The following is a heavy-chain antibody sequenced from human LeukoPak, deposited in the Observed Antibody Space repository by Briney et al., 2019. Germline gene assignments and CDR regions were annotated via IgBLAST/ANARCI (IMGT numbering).Heavy chain of an antibody. D-gene: IGHD6-19*01. V-gene: IGHV3-30*18. CDR3: AKDRGAVADYFDY. Sequence: GGSLRLSCAASGFTFSTFGMHWVRQAPGKGLEWVAVISYDGSNKYYADSVKGRFTIYRDNSKNTLYLQMNSLRAEDTAVYYCAKDRGAVADYFDYWGQGTLVTVSS. J-gene: IGHJ4*02. CDR2: ISYDGSNK. CDR1: GFTFSTFG.